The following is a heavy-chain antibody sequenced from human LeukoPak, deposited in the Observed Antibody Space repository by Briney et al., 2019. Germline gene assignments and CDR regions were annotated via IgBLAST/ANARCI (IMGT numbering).Heavy chain of an antibody. V-gene: IGHV3-21*01. Sequence: PGGSLRLSFAASGFTFSSYSMNWVRQAPGKGLEWVSSISSSSSYIYYADSVKGRFTISRDNAKNSLYLQMNSLRAEDTAVYYCARVRSSSWRSLLDYWGQGTLVTVSS. CDR3: ARVRSSSWRSLLDY. CDR2: ISSSSSYI. D-gene: IGHD6-13*01. J-gene: IGHJ4*02. CDR1: GFTFSSYS.